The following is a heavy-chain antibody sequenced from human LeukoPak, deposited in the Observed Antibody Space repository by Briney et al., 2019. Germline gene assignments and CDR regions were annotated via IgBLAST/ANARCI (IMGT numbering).Heavy chain of an antibody. D-gene: IGHD3-10*01. V-gene: IGHV3-21*01. CDR3: ARDMAQALWFGELYYGMDV. CDR2: ISSSSSYI. CDR1: GFTFSSYA. Sequence: PGGSLRLSCAASGFTFSSYAMSWVRQAPGKGLEWVSSISSSSSYIYYADSVKGRFTISRDNAKNSLYLQMNSLRAEDTAVYYCARDMAQALWFGELYYGMDVWGQGTTVTVSS. J-gene: IGHJ6*02.